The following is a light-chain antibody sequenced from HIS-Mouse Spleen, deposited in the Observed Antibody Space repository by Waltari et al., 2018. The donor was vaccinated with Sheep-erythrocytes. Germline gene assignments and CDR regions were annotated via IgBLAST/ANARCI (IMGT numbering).Light chain of an antibody. CDR2: EVS. Sequence: QSALTQPPSASGSPAQSVPISCNGTSSDVGGYNYVPWYQQHPGKAPKLMIYEVSKRPSGVPDRFSGSKSGNTASLTVSGLQAEDEADYYCSSYAGSNNWVFGGGTKLTVL. CDR1: SSDVGGYNY. CDR3: SSYAGSNNWV. J-gene: IGLJ3*02. V-gene: IGLV2-8*01.